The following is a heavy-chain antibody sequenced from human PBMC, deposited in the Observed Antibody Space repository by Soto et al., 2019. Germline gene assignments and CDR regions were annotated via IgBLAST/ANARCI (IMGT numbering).Heavy chain of an antibody. CDR1: GFSFSDFS. D-gene: IGHD2-15*01. J-gene: IGHJ4*02. CDR3: ARDCAGTCWFAY. V-gene: IGHV3-48*01. CDR2: INRDSSVI. Sequence: EVQLVESGGGKVQPGGSLRLSCAGSGFSFSDFSMNWVRQAPGKGLEWISYINRDSSVIMYADSLRGRVTISRDNAKNTLFLQITRPRVEATAVYYCARDCAGTCWFAYWGPGIPVTVSS.